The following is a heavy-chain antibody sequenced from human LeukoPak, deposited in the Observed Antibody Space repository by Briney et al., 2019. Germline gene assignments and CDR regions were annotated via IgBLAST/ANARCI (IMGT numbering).Heavy chain of an antibody. J-gene: IGHJ4*02. D-gene: IGHD1-26*01. Sequence: ASVKVSCKASGYTFTGYYMHWVRQAPGQGLEWMGWINPNSGGTNYAQDFHGRVTMTRDTSISTAYMELSRLRSDDTAVYYCAGDGTSADDYWGQGTLVTVSS. CDR1: GYTFTGYY. CDR2: INPNSGGT. CDR3: AGDGTSADDY. V-gene: IGHV1-2*02.